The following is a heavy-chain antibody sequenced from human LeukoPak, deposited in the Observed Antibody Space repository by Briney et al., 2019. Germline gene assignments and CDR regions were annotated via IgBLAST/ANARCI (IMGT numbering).Heavy chain of an antibody. CDR3: GRGYSSGWVPFDY. Sequence: GGSLRLSCAASGFTFSSYSMNWVRQAPGKGLEWVSSISSSSSYIYYADSVKGRFTISRDNAKNSLYLQMNSLRAEDTAVYYCGRGYSSGWVPFDYWGQGTLVTVSS. V-gene: IGHV3-21*01. D-gene: IGHD6-19*01. CDR1: GFTFSSYS. J-gene: IGHJ4*02. CDR2: ISSSSSYI.